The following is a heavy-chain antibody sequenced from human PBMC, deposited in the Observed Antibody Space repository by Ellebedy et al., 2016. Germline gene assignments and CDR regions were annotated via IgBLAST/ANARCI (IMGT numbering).Heavy chain of an antibody. J-gene: IGHJ5*02. CDR1: GGSISRYY. CDR2: IYYTGTT. Sequence: SETLSLTCIVSGGSISRYYWSWIRQPPGRGLEWIGNIYYTGTTNYNPSLQSRVTISLDTSKNQFSLRLTSVTAADTAVYYCARIGGVSLGERPIDHWGQGTLVTVSS. V-gene: IGHV4-59*01. D-gene: IGHD3-10*01. CDR3: ARIGGVSLGERPIDH.